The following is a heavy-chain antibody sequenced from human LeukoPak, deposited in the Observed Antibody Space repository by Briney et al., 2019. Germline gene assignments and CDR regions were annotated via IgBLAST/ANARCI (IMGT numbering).Heavy chain of an antibody. CDR1: GFGFSSYW. CDR3: ARDNNRLFDY. J-gene: IGHJ4*02. CDR2: IKYDGSEK. V-gene: IGHV3-7*01. Sequence: GGSLRLSCAVSGFGFSSYWMSWLRQAPGKGLEWVANIKYDGSEKYYVDSVKGRFIISRDNAKNSLYLQMNTLRAEDTAVYYCARDNNRLFDYWGQGTLVTVSS. D-gene: IGHD1/OR15-1a*01.